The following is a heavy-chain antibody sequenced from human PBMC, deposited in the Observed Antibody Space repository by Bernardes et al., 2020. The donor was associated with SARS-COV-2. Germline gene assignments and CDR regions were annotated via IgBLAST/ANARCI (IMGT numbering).Heavy chain of an antibody. J-gene: IGHJ4*02. Sequence: GESLKISCKGSGYSFSTYWIGWVRQMPGKGLEWMGIIYPGDSDTKYSPSFQGHVSISADRSISTAYLQWSSLKASDTAIYYCARGVTFDYWGQGTLVTVSS. V-gene: IGHV5-51*01. CDR1: GYSFSTYW. D-gene: IGHD3-10*01. CDR2: IYPGDSDT. CDR3: ARGVTFDY.